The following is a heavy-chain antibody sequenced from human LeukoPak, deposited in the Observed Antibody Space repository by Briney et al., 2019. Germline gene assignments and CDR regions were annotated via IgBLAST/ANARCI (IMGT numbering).Heavy chain of an antibody. Sequence: PGGSLRLSCAASGFTFSSYGMHWVRQAPGKGLEWVAFIRYDGSNKYYADSVKGRFTISRDNSKNTLYLQMNSLRAEDTAVYYCAIIAAAGNWEAFDIWGQGTMVTVSS. V-gene: IGHV3-30*02. D-gene: IGHD6-13*01. J-gene: IGHJ3*02. CDR2: IRYDGSNK. CDR1: GFTFSSYG. CDR3: AIIAAAGNWEAFDI.